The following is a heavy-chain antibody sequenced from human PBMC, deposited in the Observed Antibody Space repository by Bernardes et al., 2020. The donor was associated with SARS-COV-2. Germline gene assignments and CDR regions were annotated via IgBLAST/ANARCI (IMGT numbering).Heavy chain of an antibody. CDR1: GFTFSSYW. D-gene: IGHD3-22*01. CDR2: VKEDESEK. V-gene: IGHV3-7*01. Sequence: GGSLRLSCAASGFTFSSYWMSWVRQAPGKGLEWVANVKEDESEKNYVGSVKGRFTISRDNAQKSLYLHMNSLRAEDTAVYYCARGDEDSGYRHFQGWGQGTLVAVSS. CDR3: ARGDEDSGYRHFQG. J-gene: IGHJ1*01.